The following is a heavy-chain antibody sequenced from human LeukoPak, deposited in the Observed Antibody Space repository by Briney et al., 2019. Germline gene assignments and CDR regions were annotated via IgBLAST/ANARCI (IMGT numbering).Heavy chain of an antibody. Sequence: PSETLSLTCAVYGGSFSGYYWSWIRQPPGKGLEWIGEINHSGSTNYNPSLKSRVTISVDTSKNQFSLKLSSVTAADTAVYYCARGGRPKRTFDYWGQGTLVTVSS. J-gene: IGHJ4*02. CDR3: ARGGRPKRTFDY. CDR1: GGSFSGYY. V-gene: IGHV4-34*01. CDR2: INHSGST.